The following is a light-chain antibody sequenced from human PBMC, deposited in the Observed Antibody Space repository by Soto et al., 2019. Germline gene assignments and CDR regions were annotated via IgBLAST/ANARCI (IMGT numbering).Light chain of an antibody. CDR3: QQYDSWT. CDR1: QSFNSLF. CDR2: AAS. J-gene: IGKJ1*01. V-gene: IGKV3-20*01. Sequence: EIVLTQSPGTLSLSPGERATLSCRASQSFNSLFLAWYQQKPGQAPRLLIYAASSRATGITDRFSGSGSGTDFTLTISRLEPEDFEVYYCQQYDSWTFGQGTKVDLK.